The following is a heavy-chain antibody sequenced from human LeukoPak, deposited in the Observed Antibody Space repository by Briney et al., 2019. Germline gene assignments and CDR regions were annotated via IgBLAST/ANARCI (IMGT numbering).Heavy chain of an antibody. Sequence: GGSLRLSCAASGFTVNNYGMNWVRQAPGKGLEWVSVISGGGGNTYYADSVKGRFTISRDNSKNTLYLQMNSLRAEDTAVYYCAKASVAGYWPPFDWGQGTLVTVSS. CDR3: AKASVAGYWPPFD. V-gene: IGHV3-23*01. CDR2: ISGGGGNT. CDR1: GFTVNNYG. J-gene: IGHJ4*02. D-gene: IGHD6-19*01.